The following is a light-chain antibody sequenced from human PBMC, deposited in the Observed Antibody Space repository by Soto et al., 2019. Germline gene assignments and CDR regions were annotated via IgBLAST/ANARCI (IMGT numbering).Light chain of an antibody. V-gene: IGKV3-11*01. J-gene: IGKJ4*01. CDR2: GAS. Sequence: EIVLTQSPVTLSLSPGARATLSCRASQSVSSYLAWYQQKPGQAPRLLIFGASNRATGIPARFSGSGSGTDFTLTISSLEPEDFAVYYCQQRSDWPSTFGRGTKVEIK. CDR3: QQRSDWPST. CDR1: QSVSSY.